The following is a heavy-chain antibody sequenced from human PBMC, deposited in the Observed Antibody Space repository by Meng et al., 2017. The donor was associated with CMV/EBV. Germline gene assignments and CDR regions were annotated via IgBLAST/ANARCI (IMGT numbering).Heavy chain of an antibody. Sequence: GSLRLSCTVSGGSISSYYWSWIRQPPGKGLEWIGYIYYSGSTNYNPSLKSRVTISVDTSKNQFSLKLSSVTAADTAVYYCARDAGYHGMDVWGQGTTVTVSS. CDR1: GGSISSYY. CDR3: ARDAGYHGMDV. V-gene: IGHV4-59*01. CDR2: IYYSGST. J-gene: IGHJ6*02.